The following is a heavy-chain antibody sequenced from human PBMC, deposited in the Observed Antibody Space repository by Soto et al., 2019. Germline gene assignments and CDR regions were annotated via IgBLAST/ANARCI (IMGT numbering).Heavy chain of an antibody. CDR1: GYTLTELS. Sequence: ASVKVSCKVSGYTLTELSIHCVRQAPGKGLEWMGGFDPEDGETIYAQKFQGRVTMTEDTYTDTAYMELSSLRSEDTAVYYRAPAHILGGTREPAYYFDHCGQGTLVTIYS. V-gene: IGHV1-24*01. D-gene: IGHD1-26*01. J-gene: IGHJ4*02. CDR2: FDPEDGET. CDR3: APAHILGGTREPAYYFDH.